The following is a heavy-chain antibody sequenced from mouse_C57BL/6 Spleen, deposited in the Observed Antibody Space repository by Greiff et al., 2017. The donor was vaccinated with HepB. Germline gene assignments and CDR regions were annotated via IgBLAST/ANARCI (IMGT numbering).Heavy chain of an antibody. CDR2: IDPNSGGT. CDR1: GYTFTSYW. J-gene: IGHJ4*01. V-gene: IGHV1-72*01. Sequence: QVQLKQPGAELVKPGASVKLSCKASGYTFTSYWMHWVKQRPGRGLEWIGRIDPNSGGTKYNEKFKSKATLTVDKPSSTAYMQLSSLTSEDSAVYYCARTELGSGSSRYAMDYWGQGTSVTVSS. CDR3: ARTELGSGSSRYAMDY. D-gene: IGHD1-1*01.